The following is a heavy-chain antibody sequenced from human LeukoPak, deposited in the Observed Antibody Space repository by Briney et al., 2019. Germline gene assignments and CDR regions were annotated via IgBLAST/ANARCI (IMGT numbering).Heavy chain of an antibody. J-gene: IGHJ4*02. CDR1: GFTFDDYG. V-gene: IGHV3-20*04. CDR2: INWNGGST. Sequence: GGSLRLSCTASGFTFDDYGMSWVRQVPGKGLDWVSGINWNGGSTGYAGSVKGRFTISRDNAKKSLHLLMNSLRAEDTALYYCARVGASSGYYFDYWGQGTLVTVSS. CDR3: ARVGASSGYYFDY. D-gene: IGHD3-22*01.